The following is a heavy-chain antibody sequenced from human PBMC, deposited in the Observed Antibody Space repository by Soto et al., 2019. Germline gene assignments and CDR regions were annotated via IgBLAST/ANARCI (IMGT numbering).Heavy chain of an antibody. J-gene: IGHJ4*02. D-gene: IGHD5-12*01. CDR3: ARDVGYDYDN. Sequence: GGSLSPSCAVPGFTFRSYWMSWVRQAPGKGLEWVATIKQDGSEKFYVDSVKGRFTISRDNAENSLFLQMNSLSAEDTAVYFCARDVGYDYDNWGQGTLVTVSS. CDR1: GFTFRSYW. V-gene: IGHV3-7*01. CDR2: IKQDGSEK.